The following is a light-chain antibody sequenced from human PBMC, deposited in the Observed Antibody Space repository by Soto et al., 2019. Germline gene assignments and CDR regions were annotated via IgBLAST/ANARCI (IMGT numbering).Light chain of an antibody. CDR3: QSYDSSLSVV. CDR1: SSNIGAGYD. Sequence: QSVLTQPPSVSGATGQRVTISCTGSSSNIGAGYDVHWYQQLPGTAPKILIYGNINRPSGVPDRFSGSKSGTSASLAITGLQAEDEADYYCQSYDSSLSVVFGGGTKLTVL. J-gene: IGLJ2*01. CDR2: GNI. V-gene: IGLV1-40*01.